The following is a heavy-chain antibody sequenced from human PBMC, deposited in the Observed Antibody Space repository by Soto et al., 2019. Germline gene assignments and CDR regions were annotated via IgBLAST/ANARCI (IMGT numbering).Heavy chain of an antibody. Sequence: GGSLRLSCAASGFTFSTYGIHWVRQAPGKGLEWVAVISYDGTNKYYADSVKGRFTISRDNSKNTLYLQMDSLRAEDTAVYYCAKNRYCSGGSCYSHRSYYYGMDVWGQGTTVTAP. CDR3: AKNRYCSGGSCYSHRSYYYGMDV. J-gene: IGHJ6*02. CDR1: GFTFSTYG. CDR2: ISYDGTNK. D-gene: IGHD2-15*01. V-gene: IGHV3-30*18.